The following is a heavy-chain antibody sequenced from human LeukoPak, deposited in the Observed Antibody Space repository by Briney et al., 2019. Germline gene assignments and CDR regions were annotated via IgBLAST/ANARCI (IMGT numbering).Heavy chain of an antibody. V-gene: IGHV3-7*03. CDR1: GFIFSSYS. J-gene: IGHJ4*02. CDR3: ARGCCSVSGLYFEF. Sequence: GGSLRLSCAASGFIFSSYSMNWVRQAPGKGLEWVANINKDGSGTSYADSVKGRFTISRDNAKNSLYLQMNGLRVEDTAVYYCARGCCSVSGLYFEFWGQGSLVTVSS. D-gene: IGHD3-9*01. CDR2: INKDGSGT.